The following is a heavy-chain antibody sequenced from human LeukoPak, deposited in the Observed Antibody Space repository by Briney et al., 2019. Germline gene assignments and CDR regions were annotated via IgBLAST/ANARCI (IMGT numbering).Heavy chain of an antibody. CDR2: IYYSGST. J-gene: IGHJ4*02. D-gene: IGHD3-3*01. CDR1: GGSFSGYY. V-gene: IGHV4-59*01. Sequence: SETLSLTCAVYGGSFSGYYWSWIRQPPGKGLEWIGYIYYSGSTNYNPSLKSRVTISVDTSKNQFSLKLSSVTAADTAVYYCARGGDDFWSGYYTGPDYWGQGTLVTVSS. CDR3: ARGGDDFWSGYYTGPDY.